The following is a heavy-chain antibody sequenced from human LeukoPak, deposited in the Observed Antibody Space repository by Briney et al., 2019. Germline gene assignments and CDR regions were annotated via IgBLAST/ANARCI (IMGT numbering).Heavy chain of an antibody. V-gene: IGHV3-7*04. D-gene: IGHD6-6*01. CDR2: INQDGTEK. CDR1: GFTFSSYL. CDR3: ARDVRPDY. J-gene: IGHJ4*02. Sequence: GGSLRLSCAASGFTFSSYLMSWVRQAPGEGREWVGYINQDGTEKYYIDTVKGRFSISRDNAKNSLYLQMNALRAEDTAVYYCARDVRPDYWGQGTLVTVST.